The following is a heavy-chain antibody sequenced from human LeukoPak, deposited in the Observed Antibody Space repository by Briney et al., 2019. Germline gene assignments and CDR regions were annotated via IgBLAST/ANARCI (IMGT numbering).Heavy chain of an antibody. V-gene: IGHV3-66*01. CDR3: ARGPYYGDSKGDY. CDR1: GFTVSSNY. Sequence: PGGSLRLSCAASGFTVSSNYMSWVRQAPGKGLEWVSVIYSGGSTFYADSVQGRFTISRDNSKNTLYLQMNSLRAEDTAVYYCARGPYYGDSKGDYWGQGTLVTVSS. CDR2: IYSGGST. D-gene: IGHD4-17*01. J-gene: IGHJ4*02.